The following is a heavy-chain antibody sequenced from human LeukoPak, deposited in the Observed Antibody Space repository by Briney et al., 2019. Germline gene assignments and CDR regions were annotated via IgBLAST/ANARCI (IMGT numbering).Heavy chain of an antibody. CDR2: VYYSGST. V-gene: IGHV4-59*01. Sequence: SETLSLTCTVSGGSISNYYWTWIRQPPGKGLEWIGYVYYSGSTNYNPSLKSRVTISVDTSKNQFSLKLSSVTAADTAVYYCAGSKYHLLYWGQETLVTVSS. D-gene: IGHD2-2*01. CDR1: GGSISNYY. J-gene: IGHJ4*02. CDR3: AGSKYHLLY.